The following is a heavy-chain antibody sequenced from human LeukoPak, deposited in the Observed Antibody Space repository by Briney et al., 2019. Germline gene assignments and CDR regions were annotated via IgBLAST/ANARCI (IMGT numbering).Heavy chain of an antibody. J-gene: IGHJ3*02. CDR3: ARNLYDSSLIYDAFDI. Sequence: GGSLRLSCAASGFTFSNYWMTWVRQAPGKGLEWVANVKQDGSEKYYVDSVKGRFTISRDNAENSLYLQLNTSRAEDTAVYYCARNLYDSSLIYDAFDIWGQGTMVTVSS. V-gene: IGHV3-7*01. D-gene: IGHD3-22*01. CDR2: VKQDGSEK. CDR1: GFTFSNYW.